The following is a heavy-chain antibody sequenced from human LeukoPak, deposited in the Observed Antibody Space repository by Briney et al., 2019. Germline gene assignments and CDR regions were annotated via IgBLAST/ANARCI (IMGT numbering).Heavy chain of an antibody. J-gene: IGHJ5*02. D-gene: IGHD1-26*01. Sequence: PGGSLRLSCAASGFTFSSYAMSWVRQAPGKGLEWVSAISGSGGRTYYADSVKGRFTISRDNSKNTLHLQMNSLRAEDTAVYYCAKQVVGVKYNWFDPWGQGTLVTVSS. CDR3: AKQVVGVKYNWFDP. V-gene: IGHV3-23*01. CDR1: GFTFSSYA. CDR2: ISGSGGRT.